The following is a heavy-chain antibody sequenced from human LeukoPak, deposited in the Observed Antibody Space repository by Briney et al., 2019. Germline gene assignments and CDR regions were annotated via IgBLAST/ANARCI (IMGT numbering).Heavy chain of an antibody. J-gene: IGHJ4*02. V-gene: IGHV3-48*04. CDR3: ARDGGDTAMVKWGGLFDY. Sequence: GGSLRLSCAASGFTFSSYSMDWVRQAPGKGLEWVSYISSSSSTIYYADSVKGRFTISRDNAKNSLYLQMNSLRAEDTAVYYCARDGGDTAMVKWGGLFDYWGQGTLVTVSS. CDR2: ISSSSSTI. CDR1: GFTFSSYS. D-gene: IGHD5-18*01.